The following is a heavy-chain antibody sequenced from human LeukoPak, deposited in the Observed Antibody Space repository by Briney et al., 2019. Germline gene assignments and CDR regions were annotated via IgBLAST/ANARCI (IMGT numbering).Heavy chain of an antibody. CDR2: ISGSGGST. CDR1: GFTFSSYA. Sequence: HPGGSLRLSCAASGFTFSSYAMSWVRQAPGKGLEWVSAISGSGGSTYYADSVKGRFTISRDNSKNTLYLQMNSLRAEDTAVYYCAKDPEPYCSGGSCPGLVDYWGQGTLVTVSS. CDR3: AKDPEPYCSGGSCPGLVDY. V-gene: IGHV3-23*01. J-gene: IGHJ4*02. D-gene: IGHD2-15*01.